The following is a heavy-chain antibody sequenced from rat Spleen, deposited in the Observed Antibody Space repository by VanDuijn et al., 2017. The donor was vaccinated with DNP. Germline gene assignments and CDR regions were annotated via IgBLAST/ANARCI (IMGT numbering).Heavy chain of an antibody. CDR1: GFAFSDFA. CDR2: INYDGSRA. Sequence: EVQLMESGGGLVQPGRSLKLSCTASGFAFSDFAMAYIRQAPKKGLEWVATINYDGSRAYYRDSVKGRFTISRDNAKSTLYLQMDSLRSEDTATYYCARHTTDITYYFNYWGQGVMVTVSS. J-gene: IGHJ2*01. V-gene: IGHV5-17*01. CDR3: ARHTTDITYYFNY. D-gene: IGHD1-6*01.